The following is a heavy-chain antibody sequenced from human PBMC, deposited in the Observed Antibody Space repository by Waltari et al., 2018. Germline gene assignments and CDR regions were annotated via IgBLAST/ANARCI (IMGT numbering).Heavy chain of an antibody. J-gene: IGHJ5*01. Sequence: EVHLVESGGGLVQPGRSLRLSCAASGFIFDDYAMHWVRQFPGKGLEGVSGLNWNGDTTGYADSVKGRFTISRDNAKNSLFLQMDSLTPEDTAVYYCTKDSGASLVTSFVDSWGHGTLVTVSS. V-gene: IGHV3-9*01. CDR2: LNWNGDTT. CDR3: TKDSGASLVTSFVDS. D-gene: IGHD4-4*01. CDR1: GFIFDDYA.